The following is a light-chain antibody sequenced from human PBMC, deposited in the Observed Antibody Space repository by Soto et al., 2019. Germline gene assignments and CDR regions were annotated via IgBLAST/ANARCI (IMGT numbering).Light chain of an antibody. CDR1: QGISTY. J-gene: IGKJ1*01. CDR2: AAS. CDR3: QQSYSTTWT. V-gene: IGKV1-39*01. Sequence: DIQMTQSPSSLSASVGDRVTITCRASQGISTYLNWYQQKPGKAPKLLIYAASSLQSGVPSRFSGSGTETDFTITISSLQTEDFETYSCQQSYSTTWTLGQGTKVDI.